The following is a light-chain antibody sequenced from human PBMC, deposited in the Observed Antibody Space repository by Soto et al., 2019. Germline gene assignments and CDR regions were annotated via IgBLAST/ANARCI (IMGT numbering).Light chain of an antibody. CDR3: QQYGSSPWT. CDR2: GAS. CDR1: QSISDT. J-gene: IGKJ1*01. Sequence: EIVMTQSTATMSVSPGGRYTPSCLASQSISDTLAWYQQKPGQAHRLLIHGASTRAPGFPARFSGSGSGTDFTLTISRLEPEDSAVYYCQQYGSSPWTFGQGTKVDIK. V-gene: IGKV3-15*01.